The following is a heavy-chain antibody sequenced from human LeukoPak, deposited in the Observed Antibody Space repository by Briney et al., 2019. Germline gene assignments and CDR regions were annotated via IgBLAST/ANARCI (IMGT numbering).Heavy chain of an antibody. CDR3: AGLTIAVAGSPPGLFDY. CDR1: GGSIGSYNYY. V-gene: IGHV4-39*07. CDR2: IYHSGST. D-gene: IGHD6-19*01. Sequence: SETLSLTCTVSGGSIGSYNYYWGWIRRPPGKGLEWIGNIYHSGSTYFNPSLKSRVTISVDTSKNQFSLKLSSVTAADTAVYYCAGLTIAVAGSPPGLFDYWGQGTLVTVSS. J-gene: IGHJ4*02.